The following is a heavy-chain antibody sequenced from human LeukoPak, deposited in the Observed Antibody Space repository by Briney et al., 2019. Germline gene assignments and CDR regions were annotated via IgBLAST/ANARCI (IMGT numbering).Heavy chain of an antibody. CDR3: AIFNYDILTGYYPDY. D-gene: IGHD3-9*01. Sequence: ASVKVSCKASGYTFTSYGISWVRQSPGQGLEWMGWISAYNGNTNYAQKLQGRVTMTTDTSTSTAYMELRSLRSDDTAVYYCAIFNYDILTGYYPDYWGQGTLVTVSS. J-gene: IGHJ4*02. CDR2: ISAYNGNT. V-gene: IGHV1-18*01. CDR1: GYTFTSYG.